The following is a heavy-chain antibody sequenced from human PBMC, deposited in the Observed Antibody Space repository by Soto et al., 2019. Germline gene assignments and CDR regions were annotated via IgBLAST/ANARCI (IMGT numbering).Heavy chain of an antibody. J-gene: IGHJ5*02. V-gene: IGHV4-4*02. CDR1: GGSISSSNW. CDR3: ARDSPHNWNDVSSWFDP. CDR2: IYHSGST. Sequence: QVQLQESGPRLVKPSGTLSLTCTVSGGSISSSNWWSWVRQPPGKGLEWIGEIYHSGSTNYNPSLKSRVTISVDKSKNQFSLKLSSVTAADSAVYYCARDSPHNWNDVSSWFDPWGQGTLVTVSS. D-gene: IGHD1-1*01.